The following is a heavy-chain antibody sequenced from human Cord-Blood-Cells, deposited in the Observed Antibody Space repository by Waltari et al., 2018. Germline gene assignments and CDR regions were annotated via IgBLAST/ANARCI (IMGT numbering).Heavy chain of an antibody. D-gene: IGHD2-21*01. J-gene: IGHJ6*02. V-gene: IGHV1-3*01. CDR3: VREGNCGGDCYPVPYYYGMDV. CDR2: MNAGNGNT. Sequence: QVQLVQSGAEVKKPGASVKVSCKASGYTFTSYAMHWVRQAPGQRLEWMGWMNAGNGNTKYSQKVQGRVTITRDTSASTAYMELSSLRSEDTAVYYCVREGNCGGDCYPVPYYYGMDVWGQGTTVTVSS. CDR1: GYTFTSYA.